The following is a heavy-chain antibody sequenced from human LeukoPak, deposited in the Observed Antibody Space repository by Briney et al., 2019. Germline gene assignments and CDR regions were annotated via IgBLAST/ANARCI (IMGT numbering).Heavy chain of an antibody. Sequence: SETLSLTCTVSGGSISRYYWSWIRQPPGKGLEWIGYMDYSGSTNYNPSLKSRVTISVDTSKNQFSMKLSSVTAADTAVYYCAGGDYGAPIDYWGQGTLVIVAS. CDR3: AGGDYGAPIDY. V-gene: IGHV4-59*01. CDR2: MDYSGST. D-gene: IGHD4-17*01. J-gene: IGHJ4*02. CDR1: GGSISRYY.